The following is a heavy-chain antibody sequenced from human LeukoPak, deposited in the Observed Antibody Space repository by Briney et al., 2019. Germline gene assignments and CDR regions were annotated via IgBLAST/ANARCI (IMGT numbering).Heavy chain of an antibody. CDR2: IYYSGST. V-gene: IGHV4-39*01. CDR1: GGSISSSSYY. D-gene: IGHD3-3*01. CDR3: ASLRSLEWLLYPWFDP. J-gene: IGHJ5*02. Sequence: KPSETLSLTCTVSGGSISSSSYYWGWIRQPPGKGLEWIGSIYYSGSTYYNPSLKSRVTISVDTSKNQFSLKLSSVTAADTAVYYCASLRSLEWLLYPWFDPWGQGTLVTVSS.